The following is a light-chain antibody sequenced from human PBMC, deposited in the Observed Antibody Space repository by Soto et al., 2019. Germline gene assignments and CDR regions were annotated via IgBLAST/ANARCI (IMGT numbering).Light chain of an antibody. CDR1: QSVTSSY. V-gene: IGKV3-20*01. Sequence: EIVLTQSPGTPSLSPGERATLSCRASQSVTSSYIAWYQQKPGQAPRLLIYGASNRATGIPDRFSGSGSGTDFTLMISRLETEDFAVYYCQQFGVTRWAFGQGT. CDR2: GAS. J-gene: IGKJ1*01. CDR3: QQFGVTRWA.